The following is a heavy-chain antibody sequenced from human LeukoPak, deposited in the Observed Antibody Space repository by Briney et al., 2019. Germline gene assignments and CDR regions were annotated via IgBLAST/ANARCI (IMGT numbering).Heavy chain of an antibody. Sequence: PGGSLRLSCAASGFTFDDYAMHWVRQAPGKGLEWVSGISWNSGSIGYADSVKGRFTISRDNAKNSLYLQMNSLRAEDTALYYCAKDIEEGANRCYGSGGLDYWGQGTLVTVSS. CDR2: ISWNSGSI. CDR3: AKDIEEGANRCYGSGGLDY. D-gene: IGHD3-10*01. J-gene: IGHJ4*02. CDR1: GFTFDDYA. V-gene: IGHV3-9*01.